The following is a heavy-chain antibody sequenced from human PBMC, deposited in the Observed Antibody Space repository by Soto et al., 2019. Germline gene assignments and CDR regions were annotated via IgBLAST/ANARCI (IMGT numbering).Heavy chain of an antibody. CDR1: GYTFNTFG. Sequence: ASVKVSCKASGYTFNTFGMSWVRQAPGQGLEWMGWISTNNGDIKYAQNFQARVTTTTDTSTTTAYMELRGLTSDDTAVYYCARDWSAWTLPDVWGQGTAVTVSS. D-gene: IGHD3-3*01. CDR3: ARDWSAWTLPDV. V-gene: IGHV1-18*04. J-gene: IGHJ6*02. CDR2: ISTNNGDI.